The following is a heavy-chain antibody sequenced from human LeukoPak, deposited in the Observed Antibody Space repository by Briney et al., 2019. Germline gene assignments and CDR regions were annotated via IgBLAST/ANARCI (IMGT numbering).Heavy chain of an antibody. CDR2: INPNSGGT. CDR3: ARDYYYDSSDYYYYYGMDV. D-gene: IGHD3-22*01. Sequence: RASVKVSCKASGYTFTGYYMHWVRQAPGQGLEWMGWINPNSGGTNYAQKFQGRVTMTRDTSISTAYVELSRLGSDDTAVYYCARDYYYDSSDYYYYYGMDVWGQGTTVTVSS. V-gene: IGHV1-2*02. J-gene: IGHJ6*02. CDR1: GYTFTGYY.